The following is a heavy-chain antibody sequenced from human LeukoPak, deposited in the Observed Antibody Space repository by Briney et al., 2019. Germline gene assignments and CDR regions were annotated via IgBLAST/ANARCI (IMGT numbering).Heavy chain of an antibody. D-gene: IGHD4-23*01. J-gene: IGHJ3*02. CDR2: ISNTGST. CDR3: AGDLFVVTRRDAFDI. Sequence: SETLSLTCTVSGGSITSDTYYWSWIRQPAGKGLEWIGHISNTGSTNYNPSLKSRVTISIDTSKNQFSLKLSSVTAADTAVYYCAGDLFVVTRRDAFDIWGQGTMVTVSS. V-gene: IGHV4-61*09. CDR1: GGSITSDTYY.